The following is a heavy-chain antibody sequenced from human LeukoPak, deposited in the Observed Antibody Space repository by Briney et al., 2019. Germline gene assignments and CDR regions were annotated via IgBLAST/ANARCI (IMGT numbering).Heavy chain of an antibody. CDR1: GFTFRSHA. Sequence: GGSLRLSCVGSGFTFRSHAMSWVRQAPEKGLEFVSGIYESGGTTYYADSVKGRFSISRDNSKNTLYLQMDSLRGEDTAVYYCAKDFRIGYSAHFDYWGQGALVTVSS. J-gene: IGHJ4*02. CDR2: IYESGGTT. CDR3: AKDFRIGYSAHFDY. V-gene: IGHV3-23*01. D-gene: IGHD2-21*01.